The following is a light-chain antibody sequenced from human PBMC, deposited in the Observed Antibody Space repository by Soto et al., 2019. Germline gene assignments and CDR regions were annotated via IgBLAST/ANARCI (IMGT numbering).Light chain of an antibody. V-gene: IGKV3-11*01. CDR1: QSISSH. Sequence: EIVLTQSPATLSLSPGERATLSCRASQSISSHLAWYQQKPGQAPRLLIYGDSNRAPGIPARFSGSGSGTDFTLTISSLEPEGFTVYYCQQRIHWPLTFGGGTKLEIK. CDR3: QQRIHWPLT. J-gene: IGKJ4*01. CDR2: GDS.